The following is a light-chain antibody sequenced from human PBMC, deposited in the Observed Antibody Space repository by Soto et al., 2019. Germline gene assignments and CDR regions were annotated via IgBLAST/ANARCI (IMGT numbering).Light chain of an antibody. V-gene: IGKV3-15*01. Sequence: EIVMTQSPATLSVSPGERATLSCRASQSVSSNLAWYQQKPGQAPRLLIYGASTRATGIPARFSGSGSGTEFTLTISRLEPEDFAVYYCQQYGSPQITFGQGTRLEIK. CDR2: GAS. CDR1: QSVSSN. J-gene: IGKJ5*01. CDR3: QQYGSPQIT.